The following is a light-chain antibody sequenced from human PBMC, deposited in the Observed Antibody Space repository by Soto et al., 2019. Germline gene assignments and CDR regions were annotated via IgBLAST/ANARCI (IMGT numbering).Light chain of an antibody. CDR2: GAS. J-gene: IGKJ5*01. CDR3: QQYNNWPIT. Sequence: EIVMTQSPATLSVSPGERATLSCRASQSVSSNLAWYQQKPGQAPRLLIYGASTRATGIPARFSGSGSGTEFTLTISSLQSEDFEVYYCQQYNNWPITFGQGTRLESK. CDR1: QSVSSN. V-gene: IGKV3-15*01.